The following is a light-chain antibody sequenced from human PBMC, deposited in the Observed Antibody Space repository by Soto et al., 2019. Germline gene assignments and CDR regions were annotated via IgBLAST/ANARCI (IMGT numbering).Light chain of an antibody. CDR3: KSYAGSNTYV. Sequence: QSFLTQPPSASVSPGQSVTISCTGTKNDIGVYDFVSWYQHHPGKAPRLIIYEVVQRPSGAPDRFSGSKSGNTASLTVSGLQAADEADYFCKSYAGSNTYVFGSGTKVTVL. V-gene: IGLV2-8*01. CDR1: KNDIGVYDF. J-gene: IGLJ1*01. CDR2: EVV.